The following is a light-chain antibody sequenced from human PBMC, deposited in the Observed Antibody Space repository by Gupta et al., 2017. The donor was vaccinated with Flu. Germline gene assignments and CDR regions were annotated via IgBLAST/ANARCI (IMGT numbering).Light chain of an antibody. Sequence: QSALTQPASVSGSPGQSITIPCTGTSSDVGGYNYVSWYQQHPGKAPKLMIYEVSNRPSGVSNRFSGSKSGNTASLTISGRQAEDEADYYCSSYTSSSTRVFGTGTKVTVL. CDR1: SSDVGGYNY. CDR2: EVS. V-gene: IGLV2-14*01. CDR3: SSYTSSSTRV. J-gene: IGLJ1*01.